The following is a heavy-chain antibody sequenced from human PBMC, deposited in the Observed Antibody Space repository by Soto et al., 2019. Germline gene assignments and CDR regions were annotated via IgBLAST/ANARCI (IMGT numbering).Heavy chain of an antibody. D-gene: IGHD3-22*01. CDR2: MWEDGSNK. CDR3: AREEKEVGYYDSTTFHY. J-gene: IGHJ4*02. CDR1: GFTFSRYG. Sequence: QVQLVESGGGVVQPGRSLRLSCAASGFTFSRYGMHWVRQAPGMGLERVAVMWEDGSNKYYADSVKGRFPISRDNSNNTLHQQMNSLRAEDTAVYYCAREEKEVGYYDSTTFHYWGQGTLVTVSS. V-gene: IGHV3-33*01.